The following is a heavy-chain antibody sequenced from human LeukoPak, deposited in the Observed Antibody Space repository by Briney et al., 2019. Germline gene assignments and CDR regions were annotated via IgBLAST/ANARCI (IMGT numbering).Heavy chain of an antibody. D-gene: IGHD2-21*02. J-gene: IGHJ3*02. CDR2: IYYSGRT. CDR1: GGSISGYF. CDR3: ATTSESLVYCGGDCDPSNI. V-gene: IGHV4-59*01. Sequence: SETLSLTCTVTGGSISGYFWSSIRPPPGKGLDWIAYIYYSGRTSYNLSLKGRVTIPVDTSKNQFSLKLTSVTAADTAVYYCATTSESLVYCGGDCDPSNIWGQGTMVTVSS.